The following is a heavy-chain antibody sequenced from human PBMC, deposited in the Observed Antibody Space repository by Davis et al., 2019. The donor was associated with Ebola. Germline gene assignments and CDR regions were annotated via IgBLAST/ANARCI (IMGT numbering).Heavy chain of an antibody. V-gene: IGHV3-11*04. CDR1: GFTFSDYY. CDR3: ARGESGKYGKFDY. CDR2: ISSSGSTI. D-gene: IGHD3-3*01. J-gene: IGHJ4*02. Sequence: GESLKISCAASGFTFSDYYMSWIRQAPGKGLEWVSYISSSGSTIYYADSVKGRFTISRDNAKNSRYLQMNSLRAEDTAVYYCARGESGKYGKFDYWGQGILVTVSS.